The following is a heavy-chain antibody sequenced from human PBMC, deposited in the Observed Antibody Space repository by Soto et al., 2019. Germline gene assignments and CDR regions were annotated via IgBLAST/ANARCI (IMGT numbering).Heavy chain of an antibody. J-gene: IGHJ5*02. Sequence: SETLSLTCTVPGGSISSGGYYWNWIRQHPGKGLEWIGYIYYIGSTYYNPSLKSRVTISLDTSKNQFSLKLSSVTAAETGVYYWARSVFPRGQGTLVTVSS. V-gene: IGHV4-31*03. CDR1: GGSISSGGYY. CDR2: IYYIGST. CDR3: ARSVFP.